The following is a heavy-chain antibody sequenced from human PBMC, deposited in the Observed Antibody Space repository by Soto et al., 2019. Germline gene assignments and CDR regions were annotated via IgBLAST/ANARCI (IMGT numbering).Heavy chain of an antibody. D-gene: IGHD5-18*01. J-gene: IGHJ4*02. CDR3: ARSPLSVSYGFYASSYY. Sequence: EASVKVSCKASGYTFTKYYMHWVRQAPGQRLEWMGGIDPSDGSTTYAQKFQGRVTITRDTSTSTAYMELSSLRSEDTAVYYCARSPLSVSYGFYASSYYWGQGTLVTVSS. CDR2: IDPSDGST. CDR1: GYTFTKYY. V-gene: IGHV1-46*01.